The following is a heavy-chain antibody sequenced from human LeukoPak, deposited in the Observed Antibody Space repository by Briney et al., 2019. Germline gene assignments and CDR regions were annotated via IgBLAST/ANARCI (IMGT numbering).Heavy chain of an antibody. V-gene: IGHV3-48*04. D-gene: IGHD2-21*02. Sequence: GGSLRLSCAASGFTFSSYSMNWVRQAPGKGLEWVSYISSSSSTIYYADSVKGRFTISRDNAKNSLYLQMNSLRAEDTAVYYCARVNQWLLRNAFDIWGQGTMVTVSS. CDR1: GFTFSSYS. CDR3: ARVNQWLLRNAFDI. CDR2: ISSSSSTI. J-gene: IGHJ3*02.